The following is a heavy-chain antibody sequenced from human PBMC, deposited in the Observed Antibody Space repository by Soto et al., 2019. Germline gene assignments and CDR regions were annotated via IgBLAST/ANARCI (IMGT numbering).Heavy chain of an antibody. D-gene: IGHD1-1*01. CDR2: IYYSGSSGST. CDR3: ARMNQLAPKRNVFDI. CDR1: GVSISSYY. J-gene: IGHJ3*02. Sequence: PSETLSLTCTVSGVSISSYYWTWTRQPPGKGLEWIGYIYYSGSSGSTNYSPSLKSRVTMSADTSKNQFSLKLSSVTAADTAVYYCARMNQLAPKRNVFDIWGQGTMVTVSS. V-gene: IGHV4-59*01.